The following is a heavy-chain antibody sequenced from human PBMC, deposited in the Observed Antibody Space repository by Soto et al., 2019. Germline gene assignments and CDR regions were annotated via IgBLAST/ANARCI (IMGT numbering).Heavy chain of an antibody. Sequence: SETLSLTCAVSGYSISSSNWWGWIRQPPGKGLEWIGYIYYSGTTYYNPSLKSRVTMSVDTSKNQFSLKLSSVTAADTAVYYCARHGQWLVTGYFYYGMDVWGQGTTVTVSS. J-gene: IGHJ6*02. D-gene: IGHD6-19*01. CDR2: IYYSGTT. CDR3: ARHGQWLVTGYFYYGMDV. CDR1: GYSISSSNW. V-gene: IGHV4-28*01.